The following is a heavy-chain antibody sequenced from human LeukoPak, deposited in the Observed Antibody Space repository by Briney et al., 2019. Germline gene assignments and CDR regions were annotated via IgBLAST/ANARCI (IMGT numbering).Heavy chain of an antibody. Sequence: SVKVSCKASGYTFTSYGISWVRQAPGQGLEWMGGIIPIFGTANYAQKFQGRVTITADKSTSTAYMELSSLRSEDTAVYYCARNPGIVGATYYYYYYMDVWGKGTTVTVSS. CDR3: ARNPGIVGATYYYYYYMDV. V-gene: IGHV1-69*06. J-gene: IGHJ6*03. CDR2: IIPIFGTA. D-gene: IGHD1-26*01. CDR1: GYTFTSYG.